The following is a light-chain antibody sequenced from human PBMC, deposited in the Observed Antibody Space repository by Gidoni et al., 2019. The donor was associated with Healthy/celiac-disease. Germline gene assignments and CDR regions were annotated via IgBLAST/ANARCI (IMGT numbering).Light chain of an antibody. CDR3: MQALQTPRT. CDR1: QSLLHSNGYNY. Sequence: DIVRTESPLSLPVTPGRPASIPCRSSQSLLHSNGYNYLDWYLQKPGQSPQLLIYLGSNRASGVPDRFSGSGSGTDFTLKISRVEAEDVGVYYCMQALQTPRTFGQGTKLEIK. CDR2: LGS. J-gene: IGKJ2*02. V-gene: IGKV2-28*01.